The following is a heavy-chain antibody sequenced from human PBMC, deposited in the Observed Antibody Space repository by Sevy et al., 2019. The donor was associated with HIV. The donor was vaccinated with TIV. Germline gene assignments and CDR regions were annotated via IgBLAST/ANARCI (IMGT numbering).Heavy chain of an antibody. CDR2: IGYDGSNI. CDR3: ARDPRMYGDYLLAYFDY. D-gene: IGHD2-8*01. V-gene: IGHV3-33*01. CDR1: GFTPSTYG. Sequence: GGSLRLSCAASGFTPSTYGMHWVRQAPGKGLEWVAVIGYDGSNIYYADSVKGRFTISRDNSKNTLFRQMDSLRAEDTAIYYCARDPRMYGDYLLAYFDYWGQGTLVTVSS. J-gene: IGHJ4*02.